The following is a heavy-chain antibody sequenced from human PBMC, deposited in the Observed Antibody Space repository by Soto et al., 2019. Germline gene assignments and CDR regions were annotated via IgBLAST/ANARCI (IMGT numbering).Heavy chain of an antibody. J-gene: IGHJ4*02. D-gene: IGHD2-15*01. CDR3: ARVSDCSGGSCYRRGPYYFDY. V-gene: IGHV4-59*01. CDR2: IYYSGST. CDR1: GGSISSYY. Sequence: PSETLSLTCTVSGGSISSYYWSWIRQPPGKGLEWIGYIYYSGSTNYNPSLKSRVTISVDTSKNQFSLKLSSVTAADTAVYYCARVSDCSGGSCYRRGPYYFDYWGQGXLVTVSS.